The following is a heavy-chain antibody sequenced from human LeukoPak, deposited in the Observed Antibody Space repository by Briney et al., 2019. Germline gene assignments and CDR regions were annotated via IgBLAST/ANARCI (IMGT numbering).Heavy chain of an antibody. CDR1: GFTFSSYA. Sequence: GGSLRLSCAASGFTFSSYAMSWVRQAPGKGLEWVSTISGNGGSTYHADSVQGRFTISRDNSKNTLFLQMNSLRAEDTAVYYCAKILRGYNYGGFDHWGQGTLVTVSS. CDR2: ISGNGGST. CDR3: AKILRGYNYGGFDH. V-gene: IGHV3-23*01. D-gene: IGHD5-18*01. J-gene: IGHJ4*02.